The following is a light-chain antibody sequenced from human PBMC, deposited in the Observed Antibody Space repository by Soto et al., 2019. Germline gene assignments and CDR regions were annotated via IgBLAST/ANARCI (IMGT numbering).Light chain of an antibody. CDR1: QSISSW. Sequence: DIQMTQSPSTLSASVGDRVTITCRASQSISSWLAWYQQKPGQAPKLLIYKASTLQSGVPSRFSGSGSGTEFTLTISNLQPDDFATYFCQQYSSNFYTFGQGTKVEIK. CDR2: KAS. CDR3: QQYSSNFYT. J-gene: IGKJ2*01. V-gene: IGKV1-5*03.